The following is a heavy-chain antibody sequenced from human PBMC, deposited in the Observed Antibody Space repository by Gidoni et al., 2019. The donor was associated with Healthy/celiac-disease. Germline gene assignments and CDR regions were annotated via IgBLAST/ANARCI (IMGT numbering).Heavy chain of an antibody. V-gene: IGHV1-69*06. J-gene: IGHJ6*03. Sequence: QVQLVQSGAAVKKPGSSVKVSCKASGGTFSSYALSWVRKAPGQGLEWMGGIIPIFGTANYAQKFQGRVTITADKSTSTAYMELSSLRSEDTAVYYCARVGGINYYGSGSYQGSLDYYYYMDVWGKGTTVTVSS. D-gene: IGHD3-10*01. CDR3: ARVGGINYYGSGSYQGSLDYYYYMDV. CDR2: IIPIFGTA. CDR1: GGTFSSYA.